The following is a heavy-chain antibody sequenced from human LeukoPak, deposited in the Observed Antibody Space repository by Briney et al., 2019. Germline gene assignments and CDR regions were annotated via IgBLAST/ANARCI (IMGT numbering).Heavy chain of an antibody. D-gene: IGHD2-15*01. CDR2: ISGSGGST. CDR3: ARAVGAAPFDY. J-gene: IGHJ4*02. Sequence: GGSLRLSCAASGFTFSSYAMSWVRQAPGKGLEGVSAISGSGGSTYYADSVKGRFTISRDNSKNTLYLQMNSLRAEDTAVYYCARAVGAAPFDYWGQGTLVTVSS. CDR1: GFTFSSYA. V-gene: IGHV3-23*01.